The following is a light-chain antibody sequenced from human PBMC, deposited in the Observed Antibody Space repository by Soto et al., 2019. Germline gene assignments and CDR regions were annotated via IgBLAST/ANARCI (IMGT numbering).Light chain of an antibody. CDR2: WAA. CDR1: QSVLYSSNNKNY. Sequence: DIVMTQSPDSLAVSLGERATINCKSSQSVLYSSNNKNYLAWYQQKPGQPPKLLIYWAATRESGGPDRFSGSGSGTDFTLTISSLQAEDVAVYYCQQYYITPPTTFGGGTKVEIK. V-gene: IGKV4-1*01. J-gene: IGKJ4*01. CDR3: QQYYITPPTT.